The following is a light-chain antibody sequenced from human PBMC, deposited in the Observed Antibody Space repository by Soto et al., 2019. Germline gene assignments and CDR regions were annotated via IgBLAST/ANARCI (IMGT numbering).Light chain of an antibody. CDR1: SSNIGRNI. CDR3: GAWDYSLHSML. V-gene: IGLV1-44*01. CDR2: GDN. Sequence: QSVLTQPPSASGTPGQRVTMSCSGSSSNIGRNIVNWFQQLPGTAPKLLINGDNQRPSGVPDRFSGSKSGISTSLAISGLQSEDEAECYCGAWDYSLHSMLFGGGTKLTVL. J-gene: IGLJ2*01.